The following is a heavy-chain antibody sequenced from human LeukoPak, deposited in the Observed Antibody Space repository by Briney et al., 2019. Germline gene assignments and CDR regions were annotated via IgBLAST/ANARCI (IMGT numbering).Heavy chain of an antibody. J-gene: IGHJ3*02. CDR3: TRQVGYCSSTSCYPDAFDI. Sequence: GGSLRLSCAACGFTFSGSAMHWVRQASGKGLEWVGRIRSKANSYATAYAASVKGRFTISRDDSKNTAYLQMNSLKTEDTAVYDCTRQVGYCSSTSCYPDAFDIWGQGTMVTVSS. CDR2: IRSKANSYAT. V-gene: IGHV3-73*01. D-gene: IGHD2-2*01. CDR1: GFTFSGSA.